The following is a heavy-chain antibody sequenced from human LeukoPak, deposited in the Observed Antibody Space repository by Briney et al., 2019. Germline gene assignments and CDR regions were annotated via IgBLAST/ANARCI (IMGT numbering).Heavy chain of an antibody. CDR2: IRQDGSEK. CDR1: GFTFTDYW. Sequence: GVSLRLSCEVSGFTFTDYWMNWVRQAPGKGPEWVASIRQDGSEKTYVDSVKGRFTISRDNTKNSLSLQLNGLRADDTAVYYCARDGTAAGLYFDLWGQGTLVTVSS. CDR3: ARDGTAAGLYFDL. D-gene: IGHD6-13*01. J-gene: IGHJ4*01. V-gene: IGHV3-7*01.